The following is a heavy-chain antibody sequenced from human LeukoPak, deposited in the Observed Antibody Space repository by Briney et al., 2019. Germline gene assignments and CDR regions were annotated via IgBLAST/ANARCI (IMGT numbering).Heavy chain of an antibody. CDR2: MNPNSGNT. J-gene: IGHJ3*02. CDR3: ARGDGIVDVDAFDI. D-gene: IGHD3-16*02. CDR1: GYTFTSYD. V-gene: IGHV1-8*01. Sequence: ASVKVSCKASGYTFTSYDINWVRQATGQGLEWMGWMNPNSGNTGYAQKFQGRVTMTRNTSTSTAYMELSSLRSEDTAVYYCARGDGIVDVDAFDIWGQGTMVTVSS.